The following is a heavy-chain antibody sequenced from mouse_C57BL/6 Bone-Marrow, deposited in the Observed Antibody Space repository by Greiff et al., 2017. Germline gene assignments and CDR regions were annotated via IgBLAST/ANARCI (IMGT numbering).Heavy chain of an antibody. CDR3: AREERLLRAYYYAIDY. Sequence: QVQLQQPGAELVKPGASVKMSCKASGYTFTSYWITWVKQRPGQGLEWIGDIYPGSGSTNYNEKFKSKATMTVDTSSSTAYMQLSSLTSDASAVYYCAREERLLRAYYYAIDYWGQGTSVTVSS. V-gene: IGHV1-55*01. CDR2: IYPGSGST. J-gene: IGHJ4*01. CDR1: GYTFTSYW. D-gene: IGHD1-1*01.